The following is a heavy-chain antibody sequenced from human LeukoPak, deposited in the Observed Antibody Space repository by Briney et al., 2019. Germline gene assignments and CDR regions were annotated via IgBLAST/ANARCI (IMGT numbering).Heavy chain of an antibody. V-gene: IGHV3-20*04. Sequence: SGGSLRLSCAASGFIFDDHGMSWVRQAPGKGLEWVSGINWNGDSIGYADSVKGRFTISRDNAKNSLYLQMKSLRAEDTAVYYCARAPTTVVTNFDYWGQGTLVTVSS. CDR2: INWNGDSI. J-gene: IGHJ4*02. D-gene: IGHD4-23*01. CDR3: ARAPTTVVTNFDY. CDR1: GFIFDDHG.